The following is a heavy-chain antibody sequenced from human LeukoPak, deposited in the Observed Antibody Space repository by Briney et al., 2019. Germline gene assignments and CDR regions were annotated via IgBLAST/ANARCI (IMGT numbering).Heavy chain of an antibody. CDR1: GGSISSSSYY. J-gene: IGHJ4*02. D-gene: IGHD3-3*01. CDR3: ASELLEWAYFDY. CDR2: IYYSGST. Sequence: PSETLSLTCTVSGGSISSSSYYWGWIRQPPGKGLEWIGSIYYSGSTYYNPSLKSRVTISVDTSKNQFSLKLSSVTAADTAVHYCASELLEWAYFDYWGQGTLVTVSS. V-gene: IGHV4-39*01.